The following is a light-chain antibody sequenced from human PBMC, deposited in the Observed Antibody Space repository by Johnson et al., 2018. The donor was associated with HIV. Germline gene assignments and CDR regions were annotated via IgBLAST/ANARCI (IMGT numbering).Light chain of an antibody. J-gene: IGLJ1*01. Sequence: PVVTQPPSVSAAPGQKVTISCSGSSSNIGNNYVSWYQQLPGTAPKLLIYDNNKRPSGIPDRFSGSKSGTSATLGITGLQTGDEADYYCGTWDSSLSAGVFGTGTKVTVL. CDR1: SSNIGNNY. CDR2: DNN. CDR3: GTWDSSLSAGV. V-gene: IGLV1-51*01.